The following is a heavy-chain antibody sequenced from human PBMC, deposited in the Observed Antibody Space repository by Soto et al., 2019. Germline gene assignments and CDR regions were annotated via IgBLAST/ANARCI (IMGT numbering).Heavy chain of an antibody. CDR2: ISAYNGNT. J-gene: IGHJ5*02. CDR3: ARVGTYSGSYYWFDP. CDR1: GYTFTSYG. D-gene: IGHD1-26*01. V-gene: IGHV1-18*01. Sequence: GASVKVSCKASGYTFTSYGISWVRQAPGQGLEWMGWISAYNGNTNYAQKLQGRVTMTTDTSASTAYMELRSLRSDDTAVYYCARVGTYSGSYYWFDPWGQGTLVTVSS.